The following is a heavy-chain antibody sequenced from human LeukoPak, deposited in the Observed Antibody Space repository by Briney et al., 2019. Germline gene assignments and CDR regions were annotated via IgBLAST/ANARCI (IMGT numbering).Heavy chain of an antibody. CDR1: GFTFSSYS. CDR3: ARDPFGSGGLR. Sequence: GGSLRLSCAASGFTFSSYSMNWVRQAPGKGLAWVSSISSSSSYIYYADSVKGRFTISRDNAKNSLYLQMNSLRAEDTVVYYCARDPFGSGGLRWGQGTLVTVSS. CDR2: ISSSSSYI. D-gene: IGHD3-3*01. V-gene: IGHV3-21*01. J-gene: IGHJ4*02.